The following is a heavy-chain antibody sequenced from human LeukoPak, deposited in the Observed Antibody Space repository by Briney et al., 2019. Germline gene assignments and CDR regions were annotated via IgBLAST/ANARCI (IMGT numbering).Heavy chain of an antibody. D-gene: IGHD3-10*01. CDR3: ARDSGTTGEVKFDP. V-gene: IGHV4-39*07. CDR2: IYYSGST. Sequence: SETLSLTCTVSGGSISSYYWGWIRQPPGKGPEWIGSIYYSGSTYYNPSLKSRVTISVDTSKNQFSLKLMSVTAADTAVYYCARDSGTTGEVKFDPWGQGTLVTVSS. J-gene: IGHJ5*02. CDR1: GGSISSYY.